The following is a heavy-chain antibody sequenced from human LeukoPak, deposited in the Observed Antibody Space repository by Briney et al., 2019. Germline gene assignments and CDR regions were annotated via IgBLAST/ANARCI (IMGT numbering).Heavy chain of an antibody. CDR3: ARDGVPIAAAGHLDY. CDR1: GGSISNYY. J-gene: IGHJ4*02. V-gene: IGHV4-4*07. D-gene: IGHD6-13*01. CDR2: IHISGGT. Sequence: SETLSLTCTVSGGSISNYYWNLIRQPAGKGLECIGRIHISGGTNYSPSLKSRVTMSVDTSKNQFSLKLSSLTAADTAVYYCARDGVPIAAAGHLDYWGQGTLVTVSS.